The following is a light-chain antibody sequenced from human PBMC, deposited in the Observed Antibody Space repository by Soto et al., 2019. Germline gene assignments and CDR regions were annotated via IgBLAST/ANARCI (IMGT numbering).Light chain of an antibody. CDR3: SSYAGSNILVV. CDR2: EVS. Sequence: QSVLTQPPSASGSPGQSVTISCTGTSSDVGGYHYVSWYQQHPGKAPKLMIYEVSKRPSGVPDRFSGSKSGNTASLTVSGLQAEDEADYYCSSYAGSNILVVFGGGTKLTVL. CDR1: SSDVGGYHY. V-gene: IGLV2-8*01. J-gene: IGLJ2*01.